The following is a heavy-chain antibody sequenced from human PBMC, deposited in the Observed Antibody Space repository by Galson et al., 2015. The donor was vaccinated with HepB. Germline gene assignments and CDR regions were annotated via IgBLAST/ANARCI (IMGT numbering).Heavy chain of an antibody. Sequence: SLRLSCAASGFTFSDYYMRWMRQAPGEGLEWVSYISNSGSTIYYADSVKGRFTISRDNAKNSLYLQMNSLRAEDTAVYYCARYSSSRTFFDYWGQGTLVTVSS. J-gene: IGHJ4*02. CDR3: ARYSSSRTFFDY. D-gene: IGHD6-13*01. CDR1: GFTFSDYY. CDR2: ISNSGSTI. V-gene: IGHV3-11*01.